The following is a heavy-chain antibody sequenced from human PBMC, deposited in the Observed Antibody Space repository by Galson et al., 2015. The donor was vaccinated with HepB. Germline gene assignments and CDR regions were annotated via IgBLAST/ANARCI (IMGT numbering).Heavy chain of an antibody. CDR1: GFTFSVYW. CDR2: IRLDGIEK. V-gene: IGHV3-7*03. CDR3: ARRAMIREADA. J-gene: IGHJ5*02. Sequence: SLRLSCAASGFTFSVYWMTWVRQAPGKGLEWVANIRLDGIEKNYVDSVKGRFTISRDNAKNSLYLQLDGLRAEDTAVYYCARRAMIREADAWGQGTLVTVSS. D-gene: IGHD3-10*01.